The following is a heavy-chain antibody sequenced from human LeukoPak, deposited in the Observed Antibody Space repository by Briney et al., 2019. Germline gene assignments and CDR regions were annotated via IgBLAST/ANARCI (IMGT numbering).Heavy chain of an antibody. D-gene: IGHD3-22*01. Sequence: SETLSLTCTVSGGSISSSSYYWGWIRQPPGKGLEWIGSIYYSGSTYYNPSPKSRVTISVDTSKNQFSLKLSSVTAADTAVYYCARGWYYDSSGYYYQTWDYWGQGTLVTVSS. CDR3: ARGWYYDSSGYYYQTWDY. J-gene: IGHJ4*02. CDR2: IYYSGST. V-gene: IGHV4-39*01. CDR1: GGSISSSSYY.